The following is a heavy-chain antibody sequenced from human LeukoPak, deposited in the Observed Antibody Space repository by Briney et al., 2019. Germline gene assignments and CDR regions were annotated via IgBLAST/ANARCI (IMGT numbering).Heavy chain of an antibody. J-gene: IGHJ6*02. V-gene: IGHV3-30*18. D-gene: IGHD6-19*01. CDR3: AKAKEYSSGWPAYYYGMDV. Sequence: PGGSLRLSCAASGFTFSSYCMHWVRQAPGKGLEWVAVISYDGSNKYYADSVKGRFTISRDNSKNTLYLQMNSLRAEDTAVYYCAKAKEYSSGWPAYYYGMDVWGQGTTVTVSS. CDR1: GFTFSSYC. CDR2: ISYDGSNK.